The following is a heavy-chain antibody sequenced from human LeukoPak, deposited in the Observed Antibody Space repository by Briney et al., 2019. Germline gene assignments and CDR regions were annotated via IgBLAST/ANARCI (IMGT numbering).Heavy chain of an antibody. V-gene: IGHV3-21*01. CDR2: ISSSGSYI. Sequence: GGSLTLSCAVSGFTFSSYTMNWVRQTPGKGLEWVSSISSSGSYIYYADSVKGRFTISRDNVRNSLYLQMNSLRAEDTAVYYCARDGVLLPPATSGPFDYWGQGTLVTVSS. CDR3: ARDGVLLPPATSGPFDY. CDR1: GFTFSSYT. D-gene: IGHD2/OR15-2a*01. J-gene: IGHJ4*02.